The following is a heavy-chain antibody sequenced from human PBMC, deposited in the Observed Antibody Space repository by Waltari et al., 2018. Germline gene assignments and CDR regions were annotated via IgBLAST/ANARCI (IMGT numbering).Heavy chain of an antibody. CDR3: ATLSSGWS. V-gene: IGHV3-72*01. J-gene: IGHJ5*02. CDR1: GFTFSDQY. Sequence: EVQLVESGGGLVQPGGSLRLSCAGSGFTFSDQYMDWVRQAPGKGLEWVGRTRNKAHSYTTEYAASVKGRFTISRDDSKNSMYLQMNSLNTEDTAVYYCATLSSGWSWGQGTLLTVSS. D-gene: IGHD6-19*01. CDR2: TRNKAHSYTT.